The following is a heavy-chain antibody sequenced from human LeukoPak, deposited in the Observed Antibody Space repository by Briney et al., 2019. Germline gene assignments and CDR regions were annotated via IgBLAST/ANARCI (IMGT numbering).Heavy chain of an antibody. CDR3: ARVGYDYGDFYFDY. D-gene: IGHD4-17*01. V-gene: IGHV3-53*01. CDR2: IYGGGST. J-gene: IGHJ4*02. CDR1: GLSVSSNF. Sequence: GGSLRLSCAATGLSVSSNFMSWVRQAPGKGLEWVSVIYGGGSTYYADSVKGRFTISRDTPKNTLYLQMNSLRAEDTAVYYCARVGYDYGDFYFDYWGQGTLVTVSS.